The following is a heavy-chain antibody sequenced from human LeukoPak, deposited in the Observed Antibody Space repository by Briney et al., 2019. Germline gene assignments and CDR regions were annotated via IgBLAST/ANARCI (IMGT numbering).Heavy chain of an antibody. Sequence: SETLSLTCTVSGSSISSYYWTWVRQPPGKGLEWIGYIYYSGSTNYNPSLKSRVTISVDTSKNQFSLKLSSVTAADTAVYYCARESPLRIPLFDYWGQGTLVTVSS. D-gene: IGHD5-18*01. CDR2: IYYSGST. J-gene: IGHJ4*02. CDR3: ARESPLRIPLFDY. CDR1: GSSISSYY. V-gene: IGHV4-59*01.